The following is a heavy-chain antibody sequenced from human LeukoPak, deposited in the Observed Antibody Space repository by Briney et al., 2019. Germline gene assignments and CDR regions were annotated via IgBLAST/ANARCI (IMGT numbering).Heavy chain of an antibody. Sequence: GGSLRLSCTASGFTFSTYWVHWVRQAPGKGLVWVSRINSDDTTTNYADSVMGRFTISRDNAKNTLYLQMNSLRAEDTAVYYCARSETVAYFDYWGQGILVTVSS. CDR3: ARSETVAYFDY. V-gene: IGHV3-74*01. D-gene: IGHD2-21*02. CDR2: INSDDTTT. J-gene: IGHJ4*02. CDR1: GFTFSTYW.